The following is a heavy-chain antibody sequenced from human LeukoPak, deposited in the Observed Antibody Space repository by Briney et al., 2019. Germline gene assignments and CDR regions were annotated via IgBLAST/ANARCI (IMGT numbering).Heavy chain of an antibody. J-gene: IGHJ4*02. V-gene: IGHV3-53*01. CDR1: GLTVSSNS. CDR2: IYSGGSA. CDR3: ARRAGAYSHPYDY. D-gene: IGHD4/OR15-4a*01. Sequence: GGSLRLSCAASGLTVSSNSMSWVRQAPGKGLEWVSFIYSGGSAYYADSVKGRFTISRDNSKNTLYLQMNSLRADDTAVYYCARRAGAYSHPYDYWGQGTLVTVSS.